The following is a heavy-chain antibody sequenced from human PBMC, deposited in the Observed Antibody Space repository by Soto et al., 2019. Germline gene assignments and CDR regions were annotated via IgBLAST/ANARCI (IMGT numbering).Heavy chain of an antibody. CDR1: GFTFSSYG. CDR2: LAYHGRNE. V-gene: IGHV3-30*18. CDR3: AKSYWPSINAVLTSAIDH. Sequence: GGSLRLSCAASGFTFSSYGMFWVRKAPGKGLEWVAGLAYHGRNEYYAHSVKGRFTTSRDNSKNTLFLHMNSLRPEDTAVYYCAKSYWPSINAVLTSAIDHWGRGTLVTVSS. J-gene: IGHJ4*02. D-gene: IGHD2-15*01.